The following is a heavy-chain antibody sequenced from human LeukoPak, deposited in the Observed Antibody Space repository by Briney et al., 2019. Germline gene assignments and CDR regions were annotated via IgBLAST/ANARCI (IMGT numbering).Heavy chain of an antibody. V-gene: IGHV3-53*01. CDR3: ARDRSDGGNAHFDY. J-gene: IGHJ4*02. CDR2: IYSGGST. CDR1: GFTVSAHY. D-gene: IGHD4-23*01. Sequence: PGGSLRLSCAVSGFTVSAHYMSWVRQAPGKGLEWVSVIYSGGSTYYADSVKGRFTISRDNSKNTLYLQMNSLRAEDTAVYYCARDRSDGGNAHFDYWGQGTLVTVSS.